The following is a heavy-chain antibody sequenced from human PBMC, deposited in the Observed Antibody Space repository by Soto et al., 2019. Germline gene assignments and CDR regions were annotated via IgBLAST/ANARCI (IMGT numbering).Heavy chain of an antibody. CDR1: GFTFSTYW. CDR3: ARVKSLAFEY. J-gene: IGHJ4*02. V-gene: IGHV3-7*05. CDR2: IKQDGNEK. Sequence: EVQLVESGGGLVQPGGPLGLSCAASGFTFSTYWMSWVRQAPGKGLEWVANIKQDGNEKYYVDSVKGRFTISRDNAKNSLFLQMNSLRAEDTAVYYCARVKSLAFEYWGQGTLVTVSS.